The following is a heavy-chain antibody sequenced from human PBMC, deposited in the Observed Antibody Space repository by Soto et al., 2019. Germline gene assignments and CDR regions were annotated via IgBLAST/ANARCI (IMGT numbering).Heavy chain of an antibody. CDR3: AREAICFGEPKGWFDP. Sequence: VQLQESGPGLVKPSQTLSLTCTVSGGSISSGGYYWSWIRQHPGTGLEWIGYIYYSGSTYYNPSLKSRFTISVDTSKNQFALKLSSVTAADTAVYYCAREAICFGEPKGWFDPWGQGTLVTVSS. CDR1: GGSISSGGYY. CDR2: IYYSGST. D-gene: IGHD3-10*01. V-gene: IGHV4-31*03. J-gene: IGHJ5*02.